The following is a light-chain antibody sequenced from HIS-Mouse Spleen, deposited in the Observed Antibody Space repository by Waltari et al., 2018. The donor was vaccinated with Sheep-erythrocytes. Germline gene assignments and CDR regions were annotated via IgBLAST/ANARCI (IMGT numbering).Light chain of an antibody. Sequence: SYELTQPPSVSVSPGQTASITCSGDKLGDKYACWYQQKPGQSPVLVIYQDSKRPSGIPERFSGSNSWNTATLTISGTQAMYEADYYCQAWDSSTYVFGTGTKVTVL. CDR3: QAWDSSTYV. CDR2: QDS. J-gene: IGLJ1*01. V-gene: IGLV3-1*01. CDR1: KLGDKY.